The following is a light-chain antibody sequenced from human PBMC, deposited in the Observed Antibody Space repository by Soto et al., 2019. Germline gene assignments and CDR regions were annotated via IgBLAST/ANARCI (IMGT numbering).Light chain of an antibody. CDR2: AVS. V-gene: IGKV1-33*01. Sequence: DIQMTQSPSSLSASVGDRVNITCQASQDIRKYLNWYQQKPGKAPKLLIFAVSHLQRGVPSRFSGSRSGTDFTFTISSLQSEDVATYYCQQYDSVPITFGGGTKVDFK. J-gene: IGKJ4*01. CDR1: QDIRKY. CDR3: QQYDSVPIT.